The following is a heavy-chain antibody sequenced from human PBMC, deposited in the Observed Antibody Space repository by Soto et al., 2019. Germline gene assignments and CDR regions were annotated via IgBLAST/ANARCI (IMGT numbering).Heavy chain of an antibody. D-gene: IGHD2-2*01. CDR1: GFTFSNYG. CDR2: IDYNERNQ. J-gene: IGHJ4*02. Sequence: PVGSLRLSCVASGFTFSNYGMHWVRQAPGKGLEWVAGIDYNERNQYYIDPVKGRFTISRDQSKNTLYLQMNSLRAEDTAVYYCARDFCPVPTCYDLWGQGVLVTVSS. V-gene: IGHV3-33*01. CDR3: ARDFCPVPTCYDL.